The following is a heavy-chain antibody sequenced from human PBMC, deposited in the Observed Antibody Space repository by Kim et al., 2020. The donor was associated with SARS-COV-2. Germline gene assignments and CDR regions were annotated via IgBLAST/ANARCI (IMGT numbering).Heavy chain of an antibody. D-gene: IGHD3-9*01. CDR3: ARDCHFDSCFVS. V-gene: IGHV3-48*02. Sequence: YYADSLKGRFSISRDKAKNSLYLQMTSLRDEDTPMSYCARDCHFDSCFVSWGPGTLVTLSS. J-gene: IGHJ4*02.